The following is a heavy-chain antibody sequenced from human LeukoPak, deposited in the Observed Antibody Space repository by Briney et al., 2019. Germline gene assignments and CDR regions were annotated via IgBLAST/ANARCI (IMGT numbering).Heavy chain of an antibody. CDR3: ARAGGNWPFDY. Sequence: GASVKVSCKASGYTFTSYYMHWVRQAPGQGLEWMGIINLSGGSTSYAQKFQGRVTMTRDTSTSTVYMELSSLRSEDTAVYYCARAGGNWPFDYWGQGTLVTVSS. CDR2: INLSGGST. J-gene: IGHJ4*02. CDR1: GYTFTSYY. V-gene: IGHV1-46*01. D-gene: IGHD4-23*01.